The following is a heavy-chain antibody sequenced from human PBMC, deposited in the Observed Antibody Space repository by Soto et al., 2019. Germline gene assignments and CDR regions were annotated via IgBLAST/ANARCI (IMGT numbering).Heavy chain of an antibody. CDR2: IIPIFGTA. CDR1: GGTFSSYA. J-gene: IGHJ4*02. D-gene: IGHD1-26*01. CDR3: ARYSGSYLAFDY. Sequence: SVKVSCKXSGGTFSSYAISWVRQAPGQGLEWMGGIIPIFGTANYAQKFQGRVTITADESTSTAYMELSSLRSEDTAVYYCARYSGSYLAFDYWGQGTLVTVSS. V-gene: IGHV1-69*13.